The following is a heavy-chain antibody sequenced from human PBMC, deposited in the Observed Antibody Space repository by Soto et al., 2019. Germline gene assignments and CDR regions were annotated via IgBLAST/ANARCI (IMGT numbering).Heavy chain of an antibody. CDR2: ISYDGSNK. V-gene: IGHV3-30-3*01. J-gene: IGHJ6*02. CDR1: GFTFSSYA. Sequence: ESGGGVVQPGRSLRLSCAASGFTFSSYAMHWVRQAPGKGLEWVAVISYDGSNKYYADSVKGRFTISRDNSKNTLYLQMNSLRAEDTALYYCARDRLRYNWNDFPYYYYGMDVWGQGTTVTVSS. CDR3: ARDRLRYNWNDFPYYYYGMDV. D-gene: IGHD1-1*01.